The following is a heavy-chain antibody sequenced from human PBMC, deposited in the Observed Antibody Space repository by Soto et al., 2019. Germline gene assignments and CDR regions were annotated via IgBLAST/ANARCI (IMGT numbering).Heavy chain of an antibody. D-gene: IGHD3-3*01. J-gene: IGHJ4*02. CDR3: ARSFTKSRRGGVAFDY. CDR2: IIPLDGTT. V-gene: IGHV1-69*01. CDR1: GGTFSSFG. Sequence: QVQLVQSGAEVKKPGSSVKVSCTTSGGTFSSFGINWVRQAPGQGLEWMGGIIPLDGTTNHAEKFQGRVTITADASTSTAYMDLSSLRSEDTAVYYCARSFTKSRRGGVAFDYWGQGTLLTVSS.